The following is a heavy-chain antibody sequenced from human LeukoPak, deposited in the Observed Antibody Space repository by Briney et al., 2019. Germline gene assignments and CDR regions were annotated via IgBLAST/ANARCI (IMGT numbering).Heavy chain of an antibody. CDR2: ISSSSSYI. V-gene: IGHV3-21*01. CDR1: GFTFSSYS. D-gene: IGHD3-3*01. Sequence: GGSLRLSCAASGFTFSSYSMNWVRQAPGKGLEWVSSISSSSSYIYYADSVKGRFTISRDNAKNSLYLQMNSLRAEDTAVYYCARAPHLRFLEWSQPAPYYFDYWGQGTLVTVSS. J-gene: IGHJ4*02. CDR3: ARAPHLRFLEWSQPAPYYFDY.